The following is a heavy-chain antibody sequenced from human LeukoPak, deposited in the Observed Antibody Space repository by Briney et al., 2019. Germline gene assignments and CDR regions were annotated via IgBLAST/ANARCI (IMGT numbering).Heavy chain of an antibody. CDR1: GGSISSYY. Sequence: SETLSLTCTVSGGSISSYYWSWIRQPPGKGLEWIGYIYYSGSTNYNPSLKSRVTISVDTSKNQFSLKLSSVTAADTAVYYCARGRGQLVDYWGQGTLVTVSS. D-gene: IGHD6-6*01. J-gene: IGHJ4*02. V-gene: IGHV4-59*12. CDR3: ARGRGQLVDY. CDR2: IYYSGST.